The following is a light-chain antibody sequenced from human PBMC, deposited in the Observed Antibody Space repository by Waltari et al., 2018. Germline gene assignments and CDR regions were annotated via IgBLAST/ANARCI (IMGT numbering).Light chain of an antibody. CDR2: RNN. V-gene: IGLV1-47*01. J-gene: IGLJ2*01. CDR1: SPNIGSNS. Sequence: QSILTQPTSASGTPGQRVTISCSGSSPNIGSNSVSWYQEVPGTAPKLLIYRNNPRPSGVPDRFSGSKSDTSASLAISGLRSEDEAHYYCAAWDDSLSGHMVFGGGTKLTVL. CDR3: AAWDDSLSGHMV.